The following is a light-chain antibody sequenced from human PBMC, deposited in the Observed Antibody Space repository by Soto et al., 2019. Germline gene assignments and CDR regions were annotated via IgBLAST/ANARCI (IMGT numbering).Light chain of an antibody. CDR2: EVS. V-gene: IGLV2-8*01. CDR1: ISDVGGYKY. J-gene: IGLJ2*01. CDR3: SSYAGGNTRI. Sequence: QSALTQPPSASGSPGQSVTISCTGTISDVGGYKYVSWYQHHPGKAPKLIIYEVSKRPSGVPDRFSASKSGNTASLTVSGLRAEDEAVYYCSSYAGGNTRIFGGGTQLTVL.